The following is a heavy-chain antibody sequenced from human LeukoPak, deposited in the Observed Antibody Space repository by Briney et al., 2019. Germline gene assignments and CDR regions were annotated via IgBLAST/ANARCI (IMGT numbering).Heavy chain of an antibody. D-gene: IGHD2/OR15-2a*01. CDR1: GGSFSGYY. Sequence: SETLSLTCAVYGGSFSGYYWSWIRQPPGKGLEWIGEINHSGSTNYNPSLKSRVTISVDTSKNQFSLKLSSVTAADTAVYYCARHRARNRLDYWGQGTLVTVSS. CDR2: INHSGST. CDR3: ARHRARNRLDY. J-gene: IGHJ4*02. V-gene: IGHV4-34*01.